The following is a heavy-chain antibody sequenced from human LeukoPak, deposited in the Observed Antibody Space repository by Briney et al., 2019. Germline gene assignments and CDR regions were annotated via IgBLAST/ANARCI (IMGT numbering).Heavy chain of an antibody. J-gene: IGHJ4*02. D-gene: IGHD2-15*01. Sequence: GGSLRLSCAASGFTFSSYWMSWVRQAPGKGLEWVANIKQDGSEKYYVDSVKGRFTISRDNAKNSLYLQMNSLRTEDTAVYYCATAVDGTCSSGGSCYSKWFDYWGQGTLVTVSS. V-gene: IGHV3-7*01. CDR1: GFTFSSYW. CDR3: ATAVDGTCSSGGSCYSKWFDY. CDR2: IKQDGSEK.